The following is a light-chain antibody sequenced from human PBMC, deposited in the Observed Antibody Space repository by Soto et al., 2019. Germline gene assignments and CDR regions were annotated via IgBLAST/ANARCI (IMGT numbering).Light chain of an antibody. Sequence: DIVMTQSPDSLAVSLGERATINCKSSQSLLSRSNNNNYLVWYQQKPGQPPRLLISCASTRESGVPVRLSGSVSGTDFTLYISSLQPEDVAVYYFQQCYSAPLTFGGGTKVEIK. CDR2: CAS. V-gene: IGKV4-1*01. CDR1: QSLLSRSNNNNY. CDR3: QQCYSAPLT. J-gene: IGKJ4*01.